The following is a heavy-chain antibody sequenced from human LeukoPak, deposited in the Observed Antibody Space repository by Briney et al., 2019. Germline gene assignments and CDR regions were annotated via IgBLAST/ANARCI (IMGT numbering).Heavy chain of an antibody. V-gene: IGHV1-69*05. D-gene: IGHD4-17*01. CDR2: IMLLFGTA. Sequence: SVKVSCKTSGGTFNNSAISWVRQAPGQGLEWLGGIMLLFGTAGYAQKFQGRVTITKDESTRTVYLELTSLTSDDTAVYYCARDVHGDYGSGWFDPWGQGTLVSVSS. J-gene: IGHJ5*02. CDR3: ARDVHGDYGSGWFDP. CDR1: GGTFNNSA.